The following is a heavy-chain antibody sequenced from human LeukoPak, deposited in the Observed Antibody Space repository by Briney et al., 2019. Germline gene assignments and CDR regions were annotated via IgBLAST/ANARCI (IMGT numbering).Heavy chain of an antibody. CDR1: GFTFSSYA. Sequence: GSLRLSCAASGFTFSSYAMSWVRQAPGKGLEWVGNIYYSGTTYYNPSLENRVTVSVDTSKNQFSLKLTSVTAADTAMYYCARSTVTGGWFDPWGQGTLVTVSS. V-gene: IGHV4-39*01. J-gene: IGHJ5*02. D-gene: IGHD4-17*01. CDR2: IYYSGTT. CDR3: ARSTVTGGWFDP.